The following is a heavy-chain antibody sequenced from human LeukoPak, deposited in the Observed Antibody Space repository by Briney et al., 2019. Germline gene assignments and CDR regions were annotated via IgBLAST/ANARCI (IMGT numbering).Heavy chain of an antibody. CDR1: GYTFTSYG. CDR2: ISAYNGNT. CDR3: ARGASESISSGYYDDRFNY. D-gene: IGHD3-22*01. J-gene: IGHJ4*02. V-gene: IGHV1-18*01. Sequence: GASVTVSCTASGYTFTSYGISWVRQAPGQGLEWMGWISAYNGNTNYAQKLQGRVTMTTDTSTSTAYMELRSLRSDDTAVYYCARGASESISSGYYDDRFNYWGQGTLVTVSS.